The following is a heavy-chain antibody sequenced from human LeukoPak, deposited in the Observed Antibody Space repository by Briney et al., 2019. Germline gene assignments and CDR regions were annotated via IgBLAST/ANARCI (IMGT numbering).Heavy chain of an antibody. CDR3: VGVGGYDSSGFLDY. D-gene: IGHD3-22*01. J-gene: IGHJ4*02. V-gene: IGHV3-30*03. CDR1: GFTFSNDG. Sequence: GGFLKLSCAASGFTFSNDGMHWVRQAPGRGLEWVALISYDGSDKHYADSVKGRFTVSRDNSKNTLYLQMNSLSRDDTAVYYCVGVGGYDSSGFLDYWGQGTLVTVSS. CDR2: ISYDGSDK.